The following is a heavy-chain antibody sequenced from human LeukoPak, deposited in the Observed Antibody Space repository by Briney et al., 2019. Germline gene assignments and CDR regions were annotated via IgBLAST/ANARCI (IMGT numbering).Heavy chain of an antibody. CDR2: INPSGGST. V-gene: IGHV1-46*01. CDR1: GYTFTSYY. J-gene: IGHJ4*02. CDR3: ARGAGGVRGLKDY. Sequence: ASVKVSCKASGYTFTSYYMHWVRQAPGQGLEWMGIINPSGGSTSYAQKFQGRVTMTRNTSISTAYMELSSLRSEDTAVYYCARGAGGVRGLKDYWGQGTLVTVSS. D-gene: IGHD2-8*02.